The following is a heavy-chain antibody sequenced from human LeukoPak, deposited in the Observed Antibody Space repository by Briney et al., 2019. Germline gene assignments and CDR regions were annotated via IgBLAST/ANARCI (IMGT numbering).Heavy chain of an antibody. J-gene: IGHJ4*02. Sequence: HSETLSLTCTVSGGSISSYYWSWIRQPPGKGLEWIGYIYYSGSTNYNPSLKSRVTISVDTSKNQFSLKLSSVTAADTAVYYCARDSSTGGFDYWGQGTLVTVSS. CDR1: GGSISSYY. V-gene: IGHV4-59*01. CDR2: IYYSGST. CDR3: ARDSSTGGFDY. D-gene: IGHD1-26*01.